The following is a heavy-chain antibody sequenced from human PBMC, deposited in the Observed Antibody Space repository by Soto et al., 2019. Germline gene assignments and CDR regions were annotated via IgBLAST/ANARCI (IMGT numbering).Heavy chain of an antibody. D-gene: IGHD1-26*01. CDR3: AKALGGRNCLVRANAFDI. J-gene: IGHJ3*02. CDR2: ISGSGGST. CDR1: GFTFGSYA. Sequence: GGSLRLSCAASGFTFGSYAMSWVGQGPGKGLEWVSAISGSGGSTYYADSVKGRFTISRDNSKNTLYLQMNSLRAEDTAVYYCAKALGGRNCLVRANAFDIWGQWTMVTVSS. V-gene: IGHV3-23*01.